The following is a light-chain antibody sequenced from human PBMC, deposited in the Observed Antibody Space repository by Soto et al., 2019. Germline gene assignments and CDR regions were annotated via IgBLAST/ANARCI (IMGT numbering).Light chain of an antibody. J-gene: IGKJ1*01. V-gene: IGKV4-1*01. Sequence: IVMTQSPDSLAVSLGERATINCKSSQNVLYNSNNKNYLAWYQQKPGQPPKLLIYWASTRESGVPDRFSGSGAGRDFTLTISSLQAEDGAVYYCQQYYSTPQTFGQGTQVDIK. CDR3: QQYYSTPQT. CDR2: WAS. CDR1: QNVLYNSNNKNY.